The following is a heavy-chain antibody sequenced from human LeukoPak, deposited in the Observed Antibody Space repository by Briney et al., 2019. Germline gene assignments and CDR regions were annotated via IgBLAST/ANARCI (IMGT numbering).Heavy chain of an antibody. Sequence: ASVKVSCKASGYTFTSYYMHWVRQAPGQGLERMGIINPSGGSTSYAQKFQGRVTMTRDTSTSTAYMELRSLRSDDTAVYYCARGSGSYYDSDNWFDPWGQGTLVTVSS. CDR2: INPSGGST. CDR1: GYTFTSYY. D-gene: IGHD1-26*01. V-gene: IGHV1-46*01. CDR3: ARGSGSYYDSDNWFDP. J-gene: IGHJ5*02.